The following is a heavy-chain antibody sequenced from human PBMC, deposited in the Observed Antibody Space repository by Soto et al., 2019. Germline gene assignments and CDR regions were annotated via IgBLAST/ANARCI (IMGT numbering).Heavy chain of an antibody. CDR1: GYNFAGYW. J-gene: IGHJ4*02. V-gene: IGHV5-51*01. CDR3: ARGGVSTRTFDY. D-gene: IGHD3-3*01. Sequence: GESLKISCKVSGYNFAGYWIAWARQMPGKGLELMGIIYPSDSDTRYRPSFQGQVTISADKSISSAYLQWSSLRASDTAMYYCARGGVSTRTFDYWGQGTPVTVSS. CDR2: IYPSDSDT.